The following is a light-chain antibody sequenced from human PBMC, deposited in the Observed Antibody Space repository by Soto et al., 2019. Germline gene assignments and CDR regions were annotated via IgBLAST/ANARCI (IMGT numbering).Light chain of an antibody. CDR3: LSFDSSLSVV. V-gene: IGLV1-40*01. Sequence: QSVLTQPPSVSGAPGQRVTISCTGSSSNIGAGYDVHWYQQLPGRAPKLLIYGNTNRPSGVPDRLSGSKSGTSAPLAITGLQAEDEADYYCLSFDSSLSVVFGGGTQLTVL. J-gene: IGLJ2*01. CDR1: SSNIGAGYD. CDR2: GNT.